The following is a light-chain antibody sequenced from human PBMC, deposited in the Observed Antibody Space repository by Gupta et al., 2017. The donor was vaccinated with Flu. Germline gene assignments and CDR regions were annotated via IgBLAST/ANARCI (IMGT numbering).Light chain of an antibody. Sequence: PSSLSASVGDRVTITCRASQDIRNDLGWYQQKSGKAPKRLIYAASSVPSGVPSRFSGSGSGTEFTLTINSLQPEDFATYYCRQQNSYPLTFGQGTRLEIK. CDR1: QDIRND. CDR2: AAS. J-gene: IGKJ5*01. V-gene: IGKV1-17*01. CDR3: RQQNSYPLT.